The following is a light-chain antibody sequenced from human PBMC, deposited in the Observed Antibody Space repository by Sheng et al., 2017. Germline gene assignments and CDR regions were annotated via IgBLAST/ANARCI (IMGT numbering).Light chain of an antibody. CDR2: DAS. CDR3: QQRTIWPPFT. CDR1: QSFGTR. V-gene: IGKV3-11*01. Sequence: ESVLTQSPATLSLSPGDRATLSCRASQSFGTRLAWYQHKPGQAPRLLIYDASIRAPGIPARFSGSGSETDFTLTISSLEPEDFAIYYCQQRTIWPPFTFGGGTEGGTQT. J-gene: IGKJ4*01.